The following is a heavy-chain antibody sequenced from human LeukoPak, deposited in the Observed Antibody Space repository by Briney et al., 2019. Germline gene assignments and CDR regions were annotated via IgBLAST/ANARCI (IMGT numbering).Heavy chain of an antibody. D-gene: IGHD6-13*01. J-gene: IGHJ4*02. CDR3: ASLPLSSSSWHLDY. V-gene: IGHV4-59*01. CDR2: IYYSGST. Sequence: SETLSLTCTVSGDSISSYYWSWIRQPPGKGLEWIGYIYYSGSTNYNPSLKSRVTISIDTSKNQFSLKLSSVTAADTAVYYCASLPLSSSSWHLDYWGQGTLVIVSS. CDR1: GDSISSYY.